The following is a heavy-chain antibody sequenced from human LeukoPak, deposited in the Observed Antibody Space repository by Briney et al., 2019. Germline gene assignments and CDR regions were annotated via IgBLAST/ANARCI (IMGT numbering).Heavy chain of an antibody. D-gene: IGHD5-18*01. V-gene: IGHV4-39*01. Sequence: SETLSLTCTVSGGSISSSSYYWGWIRQPPGKGLEWIGSIYYSGSTYYNPSLKSRVTISVDTSKNQFSLKLSSVTAADTAVYYCARHRGYGQVVPFDYWGQGTLVTVSS. J-gene: IGHJ4*02. CDR2: IYYSGST. CDR3: ARHRGYGQVVPFDY. CDR1: GGSISSSSYY.